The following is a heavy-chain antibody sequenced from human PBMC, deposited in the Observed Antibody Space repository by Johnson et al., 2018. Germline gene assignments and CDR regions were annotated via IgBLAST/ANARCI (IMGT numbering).Heavy chain of an antibody. J-gene: IGHJ4*02. CDR2: INWNGVNT. CDR1: GFTFDDYA. Sequence: VQSGRSLKLSCAASGFTFDDYAMDWVRQAPGKGLEWVSHINWNGVNTGYADSVKGRFTIFRDNAKNSLYLQMNSLRPEDTALYYCVKEGSWYYFDHWGQGTLVTVSS. CDR3: VKEGSWYYFDH. V-gene: IGHV3-9*01. D-gene: IGHD2-8*02.